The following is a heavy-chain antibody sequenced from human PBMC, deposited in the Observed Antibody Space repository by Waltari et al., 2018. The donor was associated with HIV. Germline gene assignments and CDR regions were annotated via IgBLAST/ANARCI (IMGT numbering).Heavy chain of an antibody. Sequence: HVHLLRSGPEAKKPGPSRQVSCKGPGSIFTSHTTHALRPAPGQGLEWMGWINPISGGTNYAQTLQGRVTMTRDASIKTVYMEWKSLRYDDTAMYYCARESGYQLVRWLDPWGQGTRVTVSS. D-gene: IGHD2-2*01. CDR2: INPISGGT. CDR3: ARESGYQLVRWLDP. CDR1: GSIFTSHT. J-gene: IGHJ5*02. V-gene: IGHV1-2*02.